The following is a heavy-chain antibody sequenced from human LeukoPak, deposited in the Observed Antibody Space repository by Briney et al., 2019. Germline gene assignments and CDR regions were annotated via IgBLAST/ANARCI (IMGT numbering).Heavy chain of an antibody. V-gene: IGHV4-34*01. J-gene: IGHJ6*03. CDR1: GGSFSGYY. D-gene: IGHD3-22*01. CDR2: INHSGST. Sequence: SETLSLTCAVYGGSFSGYYWSWIRQPPGKGLEWIGEINHSGSTNYNPSLKGRVTISVDTSKNQFSLKLSSVTAADTAVYYCAREYENYYYDSSGYYSYYYYYYMDVWGKGTTVTVSS. CDR3: AREYENYYYDSSGYYSYYYYYYMDV.